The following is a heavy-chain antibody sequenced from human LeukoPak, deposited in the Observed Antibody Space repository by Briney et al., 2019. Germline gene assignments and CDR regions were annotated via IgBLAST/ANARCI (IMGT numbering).Heavy chain of an antibody. CDR2: ISYDGSNK. V-gene: IGHV3-30-3*01. CDR3: ARDGSIVGATTWFDP. CDR1: GFTFSSYA. Sequence: PGGSLRLSCAASGFTFSSYAMHWVRQAPGKGLEWLAVISYDGSNKYYADSVKGRFTISRDNSKNTLYLQMNSLRAEDTAVYYCARDGSIVGATTWFDPWGQGTLVTVSS. D-gene: IGHD1-26*01. J-gene: IGHJ5*02.